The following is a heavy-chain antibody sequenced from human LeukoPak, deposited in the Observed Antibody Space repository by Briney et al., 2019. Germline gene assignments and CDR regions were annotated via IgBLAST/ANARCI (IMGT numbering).Heavy chain of an antibody. V-gene: IGHV1-46*01. J-gene: IGHJ4*02. CDR3: ASESRGSGSGSYRADY. D-gene: IGHD3-10*01. CDR1: GYTFTSYY. CDR2: INPSGGST. Sequence: ASVKVSCKASGYTFTSYYMHWVRQAPGQGLEWMGIINPSGGSTSYAQKFRGRVTMTRDTSTSTVYMELSSLRSEDTAVYYCASESRGSGSGSYRADYWGQGTLVTVSS.